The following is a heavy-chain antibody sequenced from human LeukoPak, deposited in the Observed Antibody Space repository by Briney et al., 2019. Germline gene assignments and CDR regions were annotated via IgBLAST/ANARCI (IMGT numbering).Heavy chain of an antibody. J-gene: IGHJ4*02. CDR1: GGSISSYY. V-gene: IGHV4-59*12. Sequence: SETLSLTCTVSGGSISSYYCSWIRQPPGKGLEWIGYIYYSGSTNYNPSLKSRVTISIDTSKNQFSLKLNSVTAADTAVYYCARARMTTVTDFDYWGRGTLVTVSS. CDR3: ARARMTTVTDFDY. CDR2: IYYSGST. D-gene: IGHD4-17*01.